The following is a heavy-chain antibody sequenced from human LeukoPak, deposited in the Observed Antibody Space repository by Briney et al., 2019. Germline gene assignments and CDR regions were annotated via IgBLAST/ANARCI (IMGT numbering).Heavy chain of an antibody. D-gene: IGHD6-13*01. J-gene: IGHJ6*03. CDR3: ARAYSSPQGAYYYYMDV. Sequence: PSETLSLTCTVSGGSISSYYWSWIRQPAGKGLEWIGRIYTSGSTNYNPSLKSRVTISVDKSKNQFSLKLSSVTAADTAVYYCARAYSSPQGAYYYYMDVWGNGTTVTVSS. V-gene: IGHV4-4*07. CDR1: GGSISSYY. CDR2: IYTSGST.